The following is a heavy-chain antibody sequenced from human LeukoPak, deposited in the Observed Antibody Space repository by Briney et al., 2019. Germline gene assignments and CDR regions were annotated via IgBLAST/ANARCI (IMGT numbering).Heavy chain of an antibody. V-gene: IGHV4-59*12. D-gene: IGHD1-26*01. CDR1: GGSISGDY. Sequence: PSETLSLTCTVSGGSISGDYWSWIRQSPGKGLEWIAYIHSSGSTSYNPSLKSRVTISVDTSKNQFSLKLSSVTAADTAVYYCARAVDSGARPFDYWGQGTLVTVSS. CDR3: ARAVDSGARPFDY. J-gene: IGHJ4*02. CDR2: IHSSGST.